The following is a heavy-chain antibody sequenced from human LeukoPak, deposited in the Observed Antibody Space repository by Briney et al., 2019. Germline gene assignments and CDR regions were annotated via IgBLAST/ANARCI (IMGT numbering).Heavy chain of an antibody. D-gene: IGHD3-22*01. J-gene: IGHJ3*02. CDR2: ISAYNGNT. CDR1: GYTFTSYG. V-gene: IGHV1-18*01. Sequence: ASVKVSFKASGYTFTSYGISWVRQAPGQGLEWMGWISAYNGNTNYAQKLQGRVTMTTDTSTSTAYMELRSLRSDDTAVYYCARDRRSWYYDSSGYPNYDAFDIWGQGTMVTVSS. CDR3: ARDRRSWYYDSSGYPNYDAFDI.